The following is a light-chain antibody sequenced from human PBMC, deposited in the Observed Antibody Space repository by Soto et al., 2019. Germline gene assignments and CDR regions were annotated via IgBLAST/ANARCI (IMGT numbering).Light chain of an antibody. CDR3: QQYYSTPPYT. CDR2: WAS. J-gene: IGKJ2*01. CDR1: QSALYSSNNKNY. V-gene: IGKV4-1*01. Sequence: IVMTQSPDSLAVSLGERATINCKSSQSALYSSNNKNYLAWYRQKPGQPPKLLIYWASIRESGVPDRISGSGSGTDFTLTISSLQAEDVAIYYCQQYYSTPPYTFGQGTKLEIK.